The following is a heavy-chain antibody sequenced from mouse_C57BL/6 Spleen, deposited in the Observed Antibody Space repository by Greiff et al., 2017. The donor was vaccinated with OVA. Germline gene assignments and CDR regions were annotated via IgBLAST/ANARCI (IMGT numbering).Heavy chain of an antibody. D-gene: IGHD1-1*01. Sequence: VQLQQSGAELVRPGASVKLSCTASGFNIKDDYMHWVQQRPEQGLAWIGWIDPENGDTEYASQFQGKATITADTSSNPAYLQLSSLTSEDTAVYYCTTPLTTVVASFDYWGQGTTLTVSS. CDR3: TTPLTTVVASFDY. CDR2: IDPENGDT. CDR1: GFNIKDDY. V-gene: IGHV14-4*01. J-gene: IGHJ2*01.